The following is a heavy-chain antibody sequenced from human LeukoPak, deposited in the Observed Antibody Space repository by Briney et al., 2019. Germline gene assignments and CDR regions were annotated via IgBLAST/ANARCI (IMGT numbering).Heavy chain of an antibody. CDR2: IYYSGST. V-gene: IGHV4-59*08. Sequence: SETLSLTCTVSGGPISSYYWSWIRQPPGKGLEWIGYIYYSGSTNYNPSLKSRVTISVDTSKNQFSLKLSSVTAADTAVYYCARHSGRLRSWGDPAYCGQGTMGTVSS. D-gene: IGHD4-17*01. J-gene: IGHJ4*02. CDR3: ARHSGRLRSWGDPAY. CDR1: GGPISSYY.